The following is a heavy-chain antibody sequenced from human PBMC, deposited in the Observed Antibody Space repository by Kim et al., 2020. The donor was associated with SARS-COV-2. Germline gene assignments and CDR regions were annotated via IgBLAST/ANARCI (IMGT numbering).Heavy chain of an antibody. CDR1: GYTFTSYA. D-gene: IGHD2-2*01. Sequence: ASVKVSCKASGYTFTSYAMHWVRQAPGQRLEWMGWIRAGNGNTKYSQKFQGRVTITRDTSASTAYMELSSLRSEDTAVYYCARDHRSCRSTTCYGEAIDYWGQGTLVTVSS. CDR3: ARDHRSCRSTTCYGEAIDY. V-gene: IGHV1-3*01. CDR2: IRAGNGNT. J-gene: IGHJ4*02.